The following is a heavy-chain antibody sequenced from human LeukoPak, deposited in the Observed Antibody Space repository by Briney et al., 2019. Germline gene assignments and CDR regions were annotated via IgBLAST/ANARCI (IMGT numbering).Heavy chain of an antibody. CDR3: ARGMEILGYCSGTSCSLDY. V-gene: IGHV4-34*01. CDR2: INHSGDT. D-gene: IGHD2-2*01. J-gene: IGHJ4*02. Sequence: SETLSLTCAVYGGSFSGYYWSWIRQPPGKGLVWIGEINHSGDTNYNPSLKSRFTISVDTSKNHFSLKLSSVTAADTAVYYCARGMEILGYCSGTSCSLDYWGQGTLVTVSS. CDR1: GGSFSGYY.